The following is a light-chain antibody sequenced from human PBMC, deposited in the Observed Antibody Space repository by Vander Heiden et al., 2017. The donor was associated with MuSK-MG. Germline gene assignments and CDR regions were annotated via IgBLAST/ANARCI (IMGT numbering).Light chain of an antibody. Sequence: DIVMTQSPDSLAVSLGERAIINCKSSQSVLYSSNNKDYLAWYQQRPGQAPKLLIYWASTRESGVPDRFSGSGSGTDFTLTISSLQAEDVAVYYCQQYHDTLGTSGQGTKVEI. CDR1: QSVLYSSNNKDY. V-gene: IGKV4-1*01. CDR3: QQYHDTLGT. CDR2: WAS. J-gene: IGKJ1*01.